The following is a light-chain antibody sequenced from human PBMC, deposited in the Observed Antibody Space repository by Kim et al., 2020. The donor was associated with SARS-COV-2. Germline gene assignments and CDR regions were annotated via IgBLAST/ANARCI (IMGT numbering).Light chain of an antibody. V-gene: IGKV1-5*01. CDR3: QQYESYPLT. J-gene: IGKJ4*01. CDR1: QSINTW. Sequence: TSVGDRVTITCRASQSINTWLAWYQQKPGKAPKLLIYDASSLKSGVPSRFSGSGSGTELTLTISSLQPDDFATYYCQQYESYPLTFGGGTKVDI. CDR2: DAS.